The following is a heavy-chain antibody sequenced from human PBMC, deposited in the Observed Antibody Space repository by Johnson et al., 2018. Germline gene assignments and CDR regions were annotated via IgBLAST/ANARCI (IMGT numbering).Heavy chain of an antibody. V-gene: IGHV3-74*01. CDR3: ARAPYYDNSGYYLFDY. D-gene: IGHD3-22*01. J-gene: IGHJ4*02. Sequence: VQLVESGGGLVQPGGSLTLSCAASGFTFSSYWMHWVRQAPGKGLVWVSRINAAGTTTAYADSVKGRFTISRDNAKNTLYLQMSSLRAEETAVYYCARAPYYDNSGYYLFDYWGQGTLVPVSS. CDR1: GFTFSSYW. CDR2: INAAGTTT.